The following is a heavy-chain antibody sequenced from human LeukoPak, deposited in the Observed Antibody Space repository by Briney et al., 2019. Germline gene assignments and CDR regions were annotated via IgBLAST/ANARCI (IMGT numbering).Heavy chain of an antibody. J-gene: IGHJ4*02. Sequence: GGSLRLSCAASGFTFSYYWMSWVRQAPGKGLEWVANIKEDGSEKYYVDSMKGRFTISRDNAKNSLYLQMNSLRVEDTAVYYCAGDSSGYYWAYWGQGTLVTVSS. D-gene: IGHD3-22*01. CDR2: IKEDGSEK. CDR1: GFTFSYYW. V-gene: IGHV3-7*01. CDR3: AGDSSGYYWAY.